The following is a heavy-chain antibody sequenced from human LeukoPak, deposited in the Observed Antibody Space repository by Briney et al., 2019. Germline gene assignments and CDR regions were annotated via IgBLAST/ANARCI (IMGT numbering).Heavy chain of an antibody. CDR2: INPNSGGT. CDR3: ARAYQPLLYHPPLFDY. J-gene: IGHJ4*02. V-gene: IGHV1-2*02. CDR1: GYTFTGYY. D-gene: IGHD2-2*02. Sequence: ASVKVSCKASGYTFTGYYMHWVRQAPGQGLEWMGWINPNSGGTNYAQKFQGRVTMTRDMSTSTVYMELSSLRSEDTAVYYCARAYQPLLYHPPLFDYWGQGTLVTVSS.